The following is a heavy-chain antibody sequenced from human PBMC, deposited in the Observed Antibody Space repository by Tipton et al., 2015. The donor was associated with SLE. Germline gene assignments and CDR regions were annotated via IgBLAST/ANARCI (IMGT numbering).Heavy chain of an antibody. V-gene: IGHV4-38-2*02. J-gene: IGHJ4*02. CDR2: IYHSGIT. CDR1: NFSISNGYY. CDR3: VRDYLYYELDY. Sequence: TLSLTCAVSNFSISNGYYWAWIRQPPGKGLEWIGSIYHSGITYDNSPLKSRVTISIDTSKEEFSLKVTSVTAADTALYCCVRDYLYYELDYWGQGTLVTVSS. D-gene: IGHD2-8*01.